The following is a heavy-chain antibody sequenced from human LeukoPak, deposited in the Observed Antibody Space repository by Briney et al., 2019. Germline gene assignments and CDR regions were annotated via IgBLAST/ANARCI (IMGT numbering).Heavy chain of an antibody. J-gene: IGHJ4*02. CDR1: GGSISSITYY. V-gene: IGHV4-61*01. CDR3: ARDVSGDYVFDY. CDR2: IYYGGST. Sequence: SETLSLTCTVSGGSISSITYYWSWIRQPPGKGLEWIGYIYYGGSTNYNPSLKSRVTISVDTSKNQFSLKLSSVTAADTAVYYCARDVSGDYVFDYWGQGTLVTVSS. D-gene: IGHD4-17*01.